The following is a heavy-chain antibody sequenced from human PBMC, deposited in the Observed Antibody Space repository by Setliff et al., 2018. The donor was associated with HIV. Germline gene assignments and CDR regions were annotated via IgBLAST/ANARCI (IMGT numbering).Heavy chain of an antibody. Sequence: GGSLRLSCAASTFSVSEYAMSWVRQAPGKGLEWVSAVSNTGRRTFYADSVKGRFTISKDNSKNTLYLQMNSLRAEDTAVYYCAKDQWLVPHDAFDIWGQGTMVTVSS. V-gene: IGHV3-23*05. CDR1: TFSVSEYA. CDR2: VSNTGRRT. CDR3: AKDQWLVPHDAFDI. D-gene: IGHD6-19*01. J-gene: IGHJ3*02.